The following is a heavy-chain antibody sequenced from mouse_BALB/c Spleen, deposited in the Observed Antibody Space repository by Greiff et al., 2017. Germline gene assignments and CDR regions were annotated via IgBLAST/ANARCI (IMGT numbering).Heavy chain of an antibody. J-gene: IGHJ2*01. CDR2: ISYDGSN. D-gene: IGHD2-4*01. Sequence: EVKLLESGPGLVKPSQSLSLTCSVTGYSITSGYYWNWIRQFPGNKLEWMGYISYDGSNNYNPSLKNRISITRDTSKNQFFLKLNSVTTEDTATYYCASHYYDYDGSDYWGQGTTLTVSS. V-gene: IGHV3-6*02. CDR3: ASHYYDYDGSDY. CDR1: GYSITSGYY.